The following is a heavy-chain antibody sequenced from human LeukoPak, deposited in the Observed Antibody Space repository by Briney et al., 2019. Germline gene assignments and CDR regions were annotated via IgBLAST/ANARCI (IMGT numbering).Heavy chain of an antibody. CDR3: ARANYYGSGSYSFGFDY. CDR1: GGTFSSYA. J-gene: IGHJ4*02. Sequence: SVKVSCKASGGTFSSYAISWVRQAPGQGLEWMGGIIPIFGTANYAQKFQGRVTITADESTSTAYMELSSLRSEDTALYYCARANYYGSGSYSFGFDYWGQGTLVTVSS. V-gene: IGHV1-69*13. D-gene: IGHD3-10*01. CDR2: IIPIFGTA.